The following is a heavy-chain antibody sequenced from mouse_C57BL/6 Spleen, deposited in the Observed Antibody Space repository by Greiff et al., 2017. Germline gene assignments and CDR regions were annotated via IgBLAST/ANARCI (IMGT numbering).Heavy chain of an antibody. CDR2: ISSGGSYT. CDR3: ARHEDYFDY. V-gene: IGHV5-6*01. CDR1: GFTFSSYG. J-gene: IGHJ2*01. Sequence: EVQVVESGGDLVKPGGSLKLSCAASGFTFSSYGMSGVRQTPDKRLAWVATISSGGSYTYYPDSVEGRFTSSRDNAKNALYLQWSSLKSEDTAMYYCARHEDYFDYWGQGTTLTVSS.